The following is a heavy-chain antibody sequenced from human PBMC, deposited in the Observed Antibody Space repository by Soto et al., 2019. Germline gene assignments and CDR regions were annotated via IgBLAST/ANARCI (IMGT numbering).Heavy chain of an antibody. CDR3: ARDHGRGGWPNWYDP. D-gene: IGHD6-19*01. CDR2: IYYSGST. V-gene: IGHV4-61*01. Sequence: PSETLSLTCTVSGCSVSSGSYYWSWIRQPPGKGLEWIGYIYYSGSTNYNPSLKSRVTISVDTSKNQFSLKLSSVTAADTAVYYCARDHGRGGWPNWYDPWGQGTLVTVS. CDR1: GCSVSSGSYY. J-gene: IGHJ5*02.